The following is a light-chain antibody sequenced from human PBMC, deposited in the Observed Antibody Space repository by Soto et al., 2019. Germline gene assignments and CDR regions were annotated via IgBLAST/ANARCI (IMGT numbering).Light chain of an antibody. Sequence: DIVLTQSPLSLPVTPGEPASISCRSSQSLLHSNGNTFLDWYLQKPGQSPQLLIYMCSNRASGVPDRFSGSGSGTDFTLKISRVEAEDVGVYYCMQALQTPTFGGGTKVEIK. CDR1: QSLLHSNGNTF. V-gene: IGKV2-28*01. J-gene: IGKJ4*01. CDR2: MCS. CDR3: MQALQTPT.